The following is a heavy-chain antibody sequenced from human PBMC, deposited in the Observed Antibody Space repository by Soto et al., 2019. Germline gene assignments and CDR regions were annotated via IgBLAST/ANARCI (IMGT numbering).Heavy chain of an antibody. CDR3: ARQRTDYYDSSGYSRWFDP. CDR2: IYYSGST. J-gene: IGHJ5*02. CDR1: GGSISSYY. Sequence: SETLSLTCTVSGGSISSYYWSWIRQPPGKGLEWIGSIYYSGSTYYNPSLKSRVTISVDTSKNQFSLKLSSVTAADTAVYYCARQRTDYYDSSGYSRWFDPWGQGTLVTVSS. V-gene: IGHV4-39*01. D-gene: IGHD3-22*01.